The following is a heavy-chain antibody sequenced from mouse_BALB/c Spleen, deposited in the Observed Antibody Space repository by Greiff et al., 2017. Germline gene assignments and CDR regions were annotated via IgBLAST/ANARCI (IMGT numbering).Heavy chain of an antibody. CDR2: ISSGGGST. CDR3: ARRGITTALFDY. D-gene: IGHD1-1*01. J-gene: IGHJ2*01. Sequence: EVHLVESGGGLVKPGGSLKLSCAASGFAFSSYDMSWVRQTPEKRLEWVAYISSGGGSTYYPDNVKGRFTISRDNAKNTLYLQMSSLKSEATAMYYCARRGITTALFDYWGQGTTLTVSS. CDR1: GFAFSSYD. V-gene: IGHV5-12-1*01.